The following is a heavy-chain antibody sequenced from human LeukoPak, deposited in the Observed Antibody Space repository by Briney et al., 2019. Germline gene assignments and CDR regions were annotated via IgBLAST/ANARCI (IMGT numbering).Heavy chain of an antibody. CDR2: INHSGST. CDR1: GGSFSGYY. Sequence: LSETLSPTCAVYGGSFSGYYWSWIRQPPGKGLEWIGEINHSGSTNYNPSLKSRVTISVDTSKNQFSLKLSSVTAADTAVYYCARPYSSGWYGRKGFDYWGQGTLVTVSS. CDR3: ARPYSSGWYGRKGFDY. D-gene: IGHD6-19*01. V-gene: IGHV4-34*01. J-gene: IGHJ4*02.